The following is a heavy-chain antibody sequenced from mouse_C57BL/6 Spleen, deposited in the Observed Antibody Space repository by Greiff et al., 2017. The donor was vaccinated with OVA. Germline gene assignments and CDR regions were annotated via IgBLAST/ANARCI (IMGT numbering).Heavy chain of an antibody. CDR3: TRMDYGSSYRDAMDY. J-gene: IGHJ4*01. V-gene: IGHV1-15*01. D-gene: IGHD1-1*01. CDR1: GYTFTDYE. Sequence: VQLQQSGAELVRPGASVTLSCKASGYTFTDYEMHWVKQTPVHGLEWIGAIDPETGGTAYNQKFKGKAILTADKSSSTAYMELRSLTSEDSAVYYCTRMDYGSSYRDAMDYWGQGTSVTVSS. CDR2: IDPETGGT.